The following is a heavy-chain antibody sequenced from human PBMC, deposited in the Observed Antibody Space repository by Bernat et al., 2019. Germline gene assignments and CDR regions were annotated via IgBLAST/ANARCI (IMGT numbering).Heavy chain of an antibody. CDR1: GFTFSSYA. Sequence: EVQLLESGGGLVQPGGSLRLSCAASGFTFSSYAMSWVRQAPGKGLEWVSAISGSGGSTYYADSVKGRFTISRDNSKNTLYLQMNSLGAEDTAVYYCAKDWDLGGRPEYFQHWGQGTLVTVSS. CDR3: AKDWDLGGRPEYFQH. V-gene: IGHV3-23*01. J-gene: IGHJ1*01. CDR2: ISGSGGST. D-gene: IGHD1-26*01.